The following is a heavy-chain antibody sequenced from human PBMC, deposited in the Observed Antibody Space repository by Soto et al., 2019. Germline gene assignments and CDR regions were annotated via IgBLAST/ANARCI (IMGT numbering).Heavy chain of an antibody. CDR1: GYTFTQYG. Sequence: AAVQVSCKASGYTFTQYGWRCVLQSGAKRRAGVGWISAYNGNTNYAQNLQGRVTMTTDTTTSTAYMELRSLRSDDTAMYYCARGANRWFGELLGYYYYYGMDVWGQGTTVTVSS. CDR2: ISAYNGNT. J-gene: IGHJ6*02. CDR3: ARGANRWFGELLGYYYYYGMDV. D-gene: IGHD3-10*01. V-gene: IGHV1-18*01.